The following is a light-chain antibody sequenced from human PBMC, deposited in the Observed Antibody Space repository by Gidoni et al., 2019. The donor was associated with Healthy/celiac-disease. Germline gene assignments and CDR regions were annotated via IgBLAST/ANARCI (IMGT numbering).Light chain of an antibody. CDR1: QGISSY. CDR3: QQLNSYPRIT. J-gene: IGKJ5*01. V-gene: IGKV1-9*01. Sequence: DIQLTQSPSFLSASVGDRVTITGRASQGISSYLAWYQQKPGKAPKLLIYAASTLQSGVPSRFSGSGSGTEFTLTISSLQPEDFATYYCQQLNSYPRITFGQXTRLEIK. CDR2: AAS.